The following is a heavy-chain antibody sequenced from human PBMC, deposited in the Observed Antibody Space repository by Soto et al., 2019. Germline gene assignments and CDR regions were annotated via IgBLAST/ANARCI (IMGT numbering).Heavy chain of an antibody. J-gene: IGHJ6*02. V-gene: IGHV3-74*01. CDR3: ARVKTNYYYYGMDV. Sequence: GGSLRLSCAASGFTFSSYWMHWVRQAPGKGLVWVSRINSDGSSTSYADSVKGRFTISRDNAKNTLYLQMNSLRAEDTAVYYCARVKTNYYYYGMDVWGQGTTVTVSS. CDR1: GFTFSSYW. CDR2: INSDGSST.